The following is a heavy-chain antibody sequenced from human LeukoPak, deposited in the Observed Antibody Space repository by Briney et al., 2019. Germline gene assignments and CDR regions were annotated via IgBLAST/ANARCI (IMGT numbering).Heavy chain of an antibody. Sequence: PGGSLRLSCAASGFTFSSYGMPWVRQAPGKGLEWVAVIWYDGSNKYYADSVKGRFTISRDNSKNTLYLQMNSLRAEDTAVYYCARDRPHCSGGSCYSSLDYWGQGTLVTVSS. V-gene: IGHV3-33*01. CDR2: IWYDGSNK. CDR3: ARDRPHCSGGSCYSSLDY. D-gene: IGHD2-15*01. J-gene: IGHJ4*02. CDR1: GFTFSSYG.